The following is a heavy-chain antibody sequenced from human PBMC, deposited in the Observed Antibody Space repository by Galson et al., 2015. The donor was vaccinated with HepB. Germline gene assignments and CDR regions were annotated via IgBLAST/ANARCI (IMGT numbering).Heavy chain of an antibody. J-gene: IGHJ6*02. CDR2: INQDGSEK. Sequence: SLRLSCAASGFTLDIHWMSWVRQAPGKGLEWVAYINQDGSEKWYVGSVKGRFTVSRDNAKNSLYLQMSSLRAEDTAVYFCARGHYGLDVWGQGTTVTVSS. CDR1: GFTLDIHW. V-gene: IGHV3-7*03. CDR3: ARGHYGLDV.